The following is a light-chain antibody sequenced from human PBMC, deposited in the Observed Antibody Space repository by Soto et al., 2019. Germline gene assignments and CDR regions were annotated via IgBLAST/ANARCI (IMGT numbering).Light chain of an antibody. Sequence: EVVLTQSPGSLSLSPGDRATLSCRASQSLVNIYVAWYQQQAGQAPRLLIDDASTRATGIPDRFSGSGSGTDFTLDIRRLEPENFLVYCCQHFGTAPRYAFGLGTKLEI. CDR2: DAS. CDR3: QHFGTAPRYA. V-gene: IGKV3-20*01. CDR1: QSLVNIY. J-gene: IGKJ2*01.